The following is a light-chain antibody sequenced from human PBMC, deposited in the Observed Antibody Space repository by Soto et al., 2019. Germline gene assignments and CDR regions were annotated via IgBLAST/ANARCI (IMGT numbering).Light chain of an antibody. CDR3: KYYGSSPPTT. J-gene: IGKJ2*01. CDR1: QSVTSTY. CDR2: GAS. Sequence: VLTQSPGTLSLSPGERAILSCRASQSVTSTYIAWYQQKPGQAPRILIYGASSRATGIPDRFSGSGSGRDFTLTISRLEAEDFAVYHCKYYGSSPPTTFGQGTKLEIK. V-gene: IGKV3-20*01.